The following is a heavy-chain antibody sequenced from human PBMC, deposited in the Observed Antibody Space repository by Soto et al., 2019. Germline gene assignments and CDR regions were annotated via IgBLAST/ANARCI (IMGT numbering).Heavy chain of an antibody. J-gene: IGHJ6*03. Sequence: TLSLTCAVYGGSFSGYYWSWIRQPPGKGLEWIGEINHSGSTNYNPSLKSRVTISIDTSKNQFSLKLSSVTAADTAVYYCAREGCSGGSCYPKNYYYYYYMDVWGKGTTVTVSS. CDR3: AREGCSGGSCYPKNYYYYYYMDV. CDR1: GGSFSGYY. D-gene: IGHD2-15*01. CDR2: INHSGST. V-gene: IGHV4-34*01.